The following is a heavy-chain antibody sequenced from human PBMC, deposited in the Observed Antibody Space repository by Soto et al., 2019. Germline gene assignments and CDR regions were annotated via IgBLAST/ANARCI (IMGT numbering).Heavy chain of an antibody. V-gene: IGHV3-23*01. CDR3: AKDSSSWSSNYYYYGMDV. CDR1: GFTFSSYA. D-gene: IGHD6-13*01. J-gene: IGHJ6*02. CDR2: VSGSGSST. Sequence: GGSLRLSCAASGFTFSSYALSWVRQAPGKGLEWVSAVSGSGSSTYYADSVRGRFTISRDNPKNTLFLQMNSLRAEDTAVYYCAKDSSSWSSNYYYYGMDVWGQGTTVTVSS.